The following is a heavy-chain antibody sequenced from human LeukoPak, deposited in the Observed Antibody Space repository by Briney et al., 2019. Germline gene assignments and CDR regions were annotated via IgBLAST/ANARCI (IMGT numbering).Heavy chain of an antibody. CDR1: GGSISSSSYY. J-gene: IGHJ4*02. CDR3: ARWGGYYFDY. CDR2: IYYSGST. D-gene: IGHD3-16*01. V-gene: IGHV4-39*07. Sequence: SETLSLTCTVSGGSISSSSYYWGWIRQPPGKGLEWIGSIYYSGSTYYNPSLKSRVTISVDTSKNQFSLKLSSVTAADTAVYYCARWGGYYFDYWGQGTLVTVSS.